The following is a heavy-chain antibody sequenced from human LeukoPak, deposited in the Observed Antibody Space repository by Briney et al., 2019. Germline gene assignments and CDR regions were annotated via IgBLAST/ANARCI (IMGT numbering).Heavy chain of an antibody. CDR3: ARVPGN. V-gene: IGHV3-53*01. J-gene: IGHJ4*02. Sequence: GGSLRLSCAASGFTFSSYAMSWVRQAPGKGLEWVSVIYSGGSTYYADSVKGRFTISRDNSKDTLYLQMNSLRAEDTAVYYCARVPGNWGQGTLVTVSS. CDR2: IYSGGST. CDR1: GFTFSSYA.